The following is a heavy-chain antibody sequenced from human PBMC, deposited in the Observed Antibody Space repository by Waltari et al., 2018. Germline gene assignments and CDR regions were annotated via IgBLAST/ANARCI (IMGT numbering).Heavy chain of an antibody. D-gene: IGHD2-8*01. CDR3: AKDGHRLYGFDY. CDR2: ISWNSRTT. CDR1: GFSFDENA. V-gene: IGHV3-9*01. Sequence: EVQLVESGGGLAQPGRSLRLSCAASGFSFDENAMHWVRQVPGKGLDWVSGISWNSRTTCYADSVKGRFTISRDNAKNSLYLQMNSLRPEDTAVYYCAKDGHRLYGFDYWGQGTLVTVPS. J-gene: IGHJ4*02.